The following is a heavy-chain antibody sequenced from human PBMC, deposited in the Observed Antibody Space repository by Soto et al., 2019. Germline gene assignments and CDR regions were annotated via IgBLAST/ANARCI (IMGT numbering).Heavy chain of an antibody. V-gene: IGHV1-46*01. D-gene: IGHD3-3*01. Sequence: ASVKVSCKASGYTFTSYYMHWVRQAPGQGLEWMGIINPSGGSTSYAQKFQGRVTMTRDTSTSTVYMELSSLRSEDTAVYYCASARVRFLEWLLRNYYYYGMDVWGQGTTVTVSS. CDR2: INPSGGST. J-gene: IGHJ6*02. CDR3: ASARVRFLEWLLRNYYYYGMDV. CDR1: GYTFTSYY.